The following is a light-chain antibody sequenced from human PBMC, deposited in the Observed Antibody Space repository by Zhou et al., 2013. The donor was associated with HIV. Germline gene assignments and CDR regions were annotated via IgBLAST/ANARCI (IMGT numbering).Light chain of an antibody. CDR3: QQYNRWPPLT. V-gene: IGKV3-15*01. Sequence: EIVMTQSPATLSVSPGERATLSCRASQDIDNNLAWYQQKPGQTPRLLIYGASTTATGIPARFSGSGSGTEFTLTIAGLQSEDVAVYYCQQYNRWPPLTFGGGTQV. CDR2: GAS. J-gene: IGKJ4*01. CDR1: QDIDNN.